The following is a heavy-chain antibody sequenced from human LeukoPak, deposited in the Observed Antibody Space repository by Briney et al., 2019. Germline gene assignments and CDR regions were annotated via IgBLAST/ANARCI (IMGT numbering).Heavy chain of an antibody. CDR2: IIPILGIA. D-gene: IGHD2-21*02. J-gene: IGHJ3*02. CDR1: GGTFSSYA. CDR3: ARDGGIVVVTAIGWNASDI. V-gene: IGHV1-69*04. Sequence: GASVKVSCKASGGTFSSYAISWVRQAPGQGLEWMGRIIPILGIANYAQKFQGRVTITADKSTSTAYMELSSLRSEDTAVYYCARDGGIVVVTAIGWNASDIWGQGTMVTVSS.